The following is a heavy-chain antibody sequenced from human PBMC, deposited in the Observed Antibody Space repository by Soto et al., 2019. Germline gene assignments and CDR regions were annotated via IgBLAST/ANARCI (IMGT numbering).Heavy chain of an antibody. CDR3: ARGDATKIIVTTYYGLDV. Sequence: QVQVVQSGAEVKKPGSSVKVSCKASGGSFSNYGISWVRQAPGQGLEWMGGIIPVFGTPHYAQKFQDRVTITADESTSTVYMERSSLTSDDTAVYYCARGDATKIIVTTYYGLDVWGQGTTVSVSS. CDR1: GGSFSNYG. V-gene: IGHV1-69*12. D-gene: IGHD3-22*01. CDR2: IIPVFGTP. J-gene: IGHJ6*02.